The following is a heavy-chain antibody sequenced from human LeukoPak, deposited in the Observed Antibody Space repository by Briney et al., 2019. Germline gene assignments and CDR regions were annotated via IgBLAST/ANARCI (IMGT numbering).Heavy chain of an antibody. Sequence: PGGSLRLSCAASGFTFSSYAMSWVRQAPGKGLEWVSAISGSGGSTYYADSMKGRFTISRDNSKNTLYLKMNSLRAEDTAVYYCAKDGQAATYYYDSGAYYYDYWGQGTLVTVSS. D-gene: IGHD3-22*01. J-gene: IGHJ4*02. CDR3: AKDGQAATYYYDSGAYYYDY. CDR1: GFTFSSYA. CDR2: ISGSGGST. V-gene: IGHV3-23*01.